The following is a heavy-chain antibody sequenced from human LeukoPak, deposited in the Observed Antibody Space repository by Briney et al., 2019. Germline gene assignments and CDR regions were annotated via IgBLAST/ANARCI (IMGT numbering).Heavy chain of an antibody. CDR3: ARHGYTASHFFLDF. J-gene: IGHJ4*02. CDR1: TGSINSYY. CDR2: IYTTGRA. V-gene: IGHV4-4*07. D-gene: IGHD3-16*02. Sequence: SETLSLNCTVSTGSINSYYWGWVRQPAGRGLEWIGRIYTTGRADYDPSLQSRATMSIDTSQKQFSLPLRSVTAADSAYYFCARHGYTASHFFLDFWTQGTLITVSS.